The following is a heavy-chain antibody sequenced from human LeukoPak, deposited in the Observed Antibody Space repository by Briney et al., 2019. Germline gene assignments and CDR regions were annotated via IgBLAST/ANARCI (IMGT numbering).Heavy chain of an antibody. CDR1: GFTFSSYA. CDR2: ISGSGGST. J-gene: IGHJ6*03. CDR3: ATRYHYDFWSGYYNQGYYMDV. Sequence: GGSLRLSCAASGFTFSSYAMSWARQAPGKGLEWVSAISGSGGSTYYADSVKGRFTISRDNSKNTLYLQMNSLRAEDTAVYYCATRYHYDFWSGYYNQGYYMDVWGKGTTVTVSS. V-gene: IGHV3-23*01. D-gene: IGHD3-3*01.